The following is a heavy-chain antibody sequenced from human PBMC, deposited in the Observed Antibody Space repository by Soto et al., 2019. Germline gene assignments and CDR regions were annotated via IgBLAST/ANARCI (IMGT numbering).Heavy chain of an antibody. CDR1: GFTFSSYA. V-gene: IGHV3-23*01. CDR2: ISGSGGST. J-gene: IGHJ3*02. Sequence: GGSLRLSCAASGFTFSSYAMSWVRQAPGKGLEWVSAISGSGGSTYYADSVKGRFTISRDNSKNTLYLQMNSLRAEDTAVYYCAKERTYYDILTGYPDAFDIWGQGTMVTVSS. D-gene: IGHD3-9*01. CDR3: AKERTYYDILTGYPDAFDI.